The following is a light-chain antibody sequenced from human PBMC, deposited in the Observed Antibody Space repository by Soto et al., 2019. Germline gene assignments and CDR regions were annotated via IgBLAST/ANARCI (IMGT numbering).Light chain of an antibody. J-gene: IGKJ5*01. CDR2: GAS. V-gene: IGKV3-20*01. CDR3: QQYGSSST. Sequence: EIVLTQSPGTLSLSPGEIATLSCRPSQSVSSSYLAWYQQKPGQAPRLLIYGASSRPTGIPDRFSGSGSGTDFTLTISRLEPEDFAVYYCQQYGSSSTFGQGTRLEIK. CDR1: QSVSSSY.